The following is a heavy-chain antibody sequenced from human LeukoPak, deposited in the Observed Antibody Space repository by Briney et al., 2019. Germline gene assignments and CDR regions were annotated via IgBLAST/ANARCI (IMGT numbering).Heavy chain of an antibody. CDR1: GGSFSGYY. Sequence: PSETLSLTCAVYGGSFSGYYWSWIRQPPGKGLEWIGEINHSGSTNYNPSLKSRVTISVDTSKNQFSLKLSSVTAADTAVYYCASGSVSGFDYWGQGTLVTVSS. D-gene: IGHD1-14*01. V-gene: IGHV4-34*01. CDR3: ASGSVSGFDY. J-gene: IGHJ4*02. CDR2: INHSGST.